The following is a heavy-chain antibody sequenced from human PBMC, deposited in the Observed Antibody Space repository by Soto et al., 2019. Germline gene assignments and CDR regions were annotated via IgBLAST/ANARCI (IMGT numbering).Heavy chain of an antibody. D-gene: IGHD6-19*01. CDR1: GYSFTGYW. CDR2: IYPADSDV. V-gene: IGHV5-51*01. J-gene: IGHJ4*02. Sequence: GESLKISCKGSGYSFTGYWIGWVRQMPGKGLEWMGIIYPADSDVRYSPSFQGQVTTSVDKSISTAYLQWSSLKASDTAMYYCARRYNSGWLVDYWGQETLVTVSS. CDR3: ARRYNSGWLVDY.